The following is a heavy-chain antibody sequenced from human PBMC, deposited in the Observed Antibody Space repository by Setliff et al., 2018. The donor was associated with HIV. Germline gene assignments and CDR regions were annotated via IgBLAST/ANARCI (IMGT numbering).Heavy chain of an antibody. CDR1: GGSISTSNYY. D-gene: IGHD6-19*01. CDR3: ARHYNGAVADAYSYYYYMDV. Sequence: SETLSLTCTVSGGSISTSNYYWGWIRQPPGKGLEWIGSIYYSGNTYYNPSLKSRVTISVDTSKNQFSLKLSSVTAAGTAVYYCARHYNGAVADAYSYYYYMDVWGKGTTVTVSS. CDR2: IYYSGNT. J-gene: IGHJ6*03. V-gene: IGHV4-39*01.